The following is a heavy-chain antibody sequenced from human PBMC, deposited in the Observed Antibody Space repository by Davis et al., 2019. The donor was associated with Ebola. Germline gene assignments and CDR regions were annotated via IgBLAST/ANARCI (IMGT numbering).Heavy chain of an antibody. CDR2: FDPEDNEI. CDR1: GYILTELS. J-gene: IGHJ3*01. CDR3: AAGGSRGGFDV. Sequence: ASVKVSCKVSGYILTELSIHWVRQAPGQGLEWMGNFDPEDNEIIYAHKFEGRVTMTEDTSTHTAYMELSSLRSEDSAVYYCAAGGSRGGFDVWGQGTMVTVS. D-gene: IGHD1-26*01. V-gene: IGHV1-24*01.